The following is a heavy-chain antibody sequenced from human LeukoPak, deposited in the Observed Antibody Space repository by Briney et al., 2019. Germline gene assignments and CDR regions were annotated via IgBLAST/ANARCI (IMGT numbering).Heavy chain of an antibody. CDR3: ARGYSTSWTYYFDY. J-gene: IGHJ4*02. CDR2: LHFGGST. V-gene: IGHV4-59*01. CDR1: DGAITGCY. D-gene: IGHD6-13*01. Sequence: SETLSLTCTVSDGAITGCYWGWIRQPPGKGLDWIGHLHFGGSTNYNPSLKSRVTISVDTSKNHFSLKLSSVAAADTAVYYCARGYSTSWTYYFDYWGQGALVTVSS.